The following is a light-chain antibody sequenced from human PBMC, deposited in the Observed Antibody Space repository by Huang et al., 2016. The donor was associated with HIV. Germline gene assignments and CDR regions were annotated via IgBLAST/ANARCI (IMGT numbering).Light chain of an antibody. J-gene: IGKJ2*01. CDR3: QKYNSAPYT. CDR2: AAS. Sequence: DIQMTQSPSSLSTSVGDRVTITCRASQGAGNSLAWYQQKPGKAPKLLIYAASTLRSGVPSRFSGSGSGTEFTLTISGLQPEDVATYYCQKYNSAPYTFGQGTRLDIK. CDR1: QGAGNS. V-gene: IGKV1-27*01.